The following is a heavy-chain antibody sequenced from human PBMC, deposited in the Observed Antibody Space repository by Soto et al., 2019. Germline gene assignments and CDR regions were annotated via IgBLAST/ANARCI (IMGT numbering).Heavy chain of an antibody. CDR1: GGSISSYY. D-gene: IGHD2-15*01. V-gene: IGHV4-59*01. J-gene: IGHJ4*02. Sequence: SETLSLTCTVSGGSISSYYWSWIRQPPGKGLEWIGYIYYSGSTNYNPSLKSRVTISVDTSKNQFSLKLSSVTAADTAVYYCARVRGWVVVWGQGTLVTVSS. CDR2: IYYSGST. CDR3: ARVRGWVVV.